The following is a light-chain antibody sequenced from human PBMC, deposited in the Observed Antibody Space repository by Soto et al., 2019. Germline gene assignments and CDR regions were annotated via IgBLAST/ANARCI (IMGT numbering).Light chain of an antibody. Sequence: VDRVTMPCRASQSISSWLAWYQQKPGKAPKLLIYDASSFESGVPSTFSGSGSGTEFTLTISSLQPDDFATYYCQQYNSYFRTFGQGTKVDIK. CDR2: DAS. J-gene: IGKJ1*01. V-gene: IGKV1-5*01. CDR1: QSISSW. CDR3: QQYNSYFRT.